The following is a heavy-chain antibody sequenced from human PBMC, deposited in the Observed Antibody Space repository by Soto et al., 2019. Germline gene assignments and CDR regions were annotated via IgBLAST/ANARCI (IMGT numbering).Heavy chain of an antibody. CDR1: GGSISSAAYC. Sequence: QVQLQESGPRLVSPSQTLSLTCTVSGGSISSAAYCWSWIRQSPDKGLEWIGHIYDGGTTYSSPSLGGRVTIPAATSESQFSLKLSSVSAADTAVYYCARGPSGDKIDSWGQGIQVTVSS. D-gene: IGHD7-27*01. J-gene: IGHJ4*02. CDR2: IYDGGTT. CDR3: ARGPSGDKIDS. V-gene: IGHV4-30-4*01.